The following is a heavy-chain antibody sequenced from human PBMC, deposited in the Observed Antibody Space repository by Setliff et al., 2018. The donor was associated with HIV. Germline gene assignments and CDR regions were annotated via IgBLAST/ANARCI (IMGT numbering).Heavy chain of an antibody. D-gene: IGHD2-15*01. CDR3: ARVGGGYCSYGNSYRQWYCDY. CDR2: ISDSANYI. Sequence: GGSLRLSCAASGFTFSTYSMNWVRQAPGKGLEWVSSISDSANYIYYANPVKGRFTISRDNAKNSLYLQRNSLRAEDTAVYYCARVGGGYCSYGNSYRQWYCDYWGLGTLVTVSS. CDR1: GFTFSTYS. V-gene: IGHV3-21*01. J-gene: IGHJ4*02.